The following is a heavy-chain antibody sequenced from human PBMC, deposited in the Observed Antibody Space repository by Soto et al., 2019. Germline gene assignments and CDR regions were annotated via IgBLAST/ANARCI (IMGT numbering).Heavy chain of an antibody. D-gene: IGHD1-26*01. V-gene: IGHV3-15*01. CDR1: GFTFSKAW. CDR3: TTDSGMSPYSFDY. J-gene: IGHJ4*02. Sequence: GALRLSCATSGFTFSKAWVGWVRQARGKGLEWVGRIMSKTDGGTTDYAAPVKGRFTISRDDSKSALYLQMNSLKTEDTAFYYCTTDSGMSPYSFDYWGQGTLVTVSS. CDR2: IMSKTDGGTT.